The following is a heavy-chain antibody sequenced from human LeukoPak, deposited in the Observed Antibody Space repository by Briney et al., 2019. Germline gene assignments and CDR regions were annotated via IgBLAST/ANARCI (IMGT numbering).Heavy chain of an antibody. CDR2: INPNSGGT. D-gene: IGHD3-10*01. CDR1: GYTFTGYY. CDR3: ARDMRPHYYYGSGSYFDY. Sequence: ASVKVSCMASGYTFTGYYMHWVRQAPGQGLEWMGWINPNSGGTNYAQKFQGWVTMTRDTSISTAYMELSRLRSDDTAVYYCARDMRPHYYYGSGSYFDYWGQGTLVTVSS. J-gene: IGHJ4*02. V-gene: IGHV1-2*04.